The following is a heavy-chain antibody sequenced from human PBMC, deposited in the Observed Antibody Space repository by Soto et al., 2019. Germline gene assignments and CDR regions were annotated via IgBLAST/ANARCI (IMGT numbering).Heavy chain of an antibody. CDR1: GFTFSTYA. CDR3: ARNEYYGTGSYYFDY. V-gene: IGHV3-23*01. CDR2: ITGGSGST. D-gene: IGHD3-10*01. J-gene: IGHJ4*02. Sequence: GSLRLSCAASGFTFSTYALSWVRQAPGKGLEWVSSITGGSGSTYHADSVKGRFTISRDNSKNTLHLQMNSLRAEDTAVYYCARNEYYGTGSYYFDYWGQGTLVTVSS.